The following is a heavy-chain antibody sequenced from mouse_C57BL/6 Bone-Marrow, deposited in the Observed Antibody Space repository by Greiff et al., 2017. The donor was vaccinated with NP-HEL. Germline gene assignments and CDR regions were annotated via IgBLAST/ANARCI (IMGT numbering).Heavy chain of an antibody. V-gene: IGHV5-15*01. Sequence: EVQLVESGGGLVQPGGSLKLSCAASGFTFSDYGMAWVRQAPRKGPEWVAFISNLAYSIYYADTVTGRFTISRENAKNTLYLEMSSLRSEDTAMYYCARHGYDGWYFDVWAQGPRSPSPQ. CDR1: GFTFSDYG. D-gene: IGHD2-2*01. CDR3: ARHGYDGWYFDV. J-gene: IGHJ1*03. CDR2: ISNLAYSI.